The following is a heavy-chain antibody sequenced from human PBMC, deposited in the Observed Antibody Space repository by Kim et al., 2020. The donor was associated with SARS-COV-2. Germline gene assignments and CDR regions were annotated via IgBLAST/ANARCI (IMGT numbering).Heavy chain of an antibody. CDR1: GFSVSANY. CDR3: VRISVGARHYFDS. V-gene: IGHV3-66*01. D-gene: IGHD1-26*01. J-gene: IGHJ4*02. CDR2: FYTGSGA. Sequence: GGSLRLSCEVSGFSVSANYMTWVRQVPGRGPEWVSVFYTGSGAYYADSVKGRFTISRDDSRNTVYLQMNRLRAEDTAIYYCVRISVGARHYFDSWGRGTL.